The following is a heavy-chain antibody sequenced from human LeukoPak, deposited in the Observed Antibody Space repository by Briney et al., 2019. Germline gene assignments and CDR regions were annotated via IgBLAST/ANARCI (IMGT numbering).Heavy chain of an antibody. J-gene: IGHJ3*02. V-gene: IGHV3-11*04. CDR2: ISSSGSTI. CDR1: GFTFSDYY. Sequence: GGSLRLSCAASGFTFSDYYMSWIRQAPGKGLEWVSYISSSGSTIYYADSVKGRFTISRDNAKNSLYLQMNSLRAEDTAVYCCARAPPGTMIVVSAFDIWGQGTMVTVSS. CDR3: ARAPPGTMIVVSAFDI. D-gene: IGHD3-22*01.